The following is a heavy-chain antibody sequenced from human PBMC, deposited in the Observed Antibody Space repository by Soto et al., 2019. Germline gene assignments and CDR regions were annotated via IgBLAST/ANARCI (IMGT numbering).Heavy chain of an antibody. Sequence: PSETLSLTCTVSGGSIISFYWSWIRQPAGKGLEWIGRIYSGGRNNYNPPLKSRVTMSVDTSKNQFSLRLSSVTAADTAMYYCARGSSRWDYWGQGTLVTVSS. J-gene: IGHJ4*02. D-gene: IGHD6-13*01. V-gene: IGHV4-4*07. CDR2: IYSGGRN. CDR3: ARGSSRWDY. CDR1: GGSIISFY.